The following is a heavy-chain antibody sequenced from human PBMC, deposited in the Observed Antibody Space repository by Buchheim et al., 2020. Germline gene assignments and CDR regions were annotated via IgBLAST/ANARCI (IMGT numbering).Heavy chain of an antibody. V-gene: IGHV4-59*01. D-gene: IGHD4-11*01. Sequence: QVQLQESGPGLVKPSETLSLTCTVSGGSISSYYWSWIRQPPGKGLEWIGYIYYSGSTDYNPSLKRRVTISVDTSQNQFSLQVSSVTAADSAVYYCAREDSTYYYAMDVWGQGTT. CDR1: GGSISSYY. CDR3: AREDSTYYYAMDV. CDR2: IYYSGST. J-gene: IGHJ6*02.